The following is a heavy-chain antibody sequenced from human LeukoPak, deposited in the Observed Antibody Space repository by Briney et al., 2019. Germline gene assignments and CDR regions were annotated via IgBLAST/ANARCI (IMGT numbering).Heavy chain of an antibody. CDR2: IYHADSDT. J-gene: IGHJ4*02. Sequence: GGSLKISFKGPGYNFTTYWIGWVRQMPGKGLEWMGIIYHADSDTSYITFFKDQVTISADKPISTACLQWRSVKSSDTAMYYCVRRSAVDYWGQGTLVTVSS. V-gene: IGHV5-51*01. D-gene: IGHD2-2*01. CDR1: GYNFTTYW. CDR3: VRRSAVDY.